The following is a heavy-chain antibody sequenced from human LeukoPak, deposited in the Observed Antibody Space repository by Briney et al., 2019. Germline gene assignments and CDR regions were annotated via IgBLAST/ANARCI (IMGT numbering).Heavy chain of an antibody. CDR2: INGSGGST. V-gene: IGHV3-23*01. D-gene: IGHD4-17*01. CDR3: AKNNLRPFDY. J-gene: IGHJ4*02. Sequence: QPGGSLRLSCAASGFTFSSYAMSWVRQAPGKGLEWVSDINGSGGSTYYADSVKGRFTISRDNSKNTLYLQVNSLRAEDTAVYYCAKNNLRPFDYWGQGTLVTVSS. CDR1: GFTFSSYA.